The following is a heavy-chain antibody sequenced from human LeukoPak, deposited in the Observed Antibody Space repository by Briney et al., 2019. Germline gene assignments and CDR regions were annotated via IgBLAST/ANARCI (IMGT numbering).Heavy chain of an antibody. D-gene: IGHD3-10*01. J-gene: IGHJ6*02. Sequence: ASVKVSCKASGYTFTGYYMHWVRQAPGQGLEWMGWINPNSGGTNYAQKFQGWVTMTRDTSISTAYMELSRLRSDDTAVYYCARAFRPYGSGSNYYYYGMDVWGQGTTVTVS. V-gene: IGHV1-2*04. CDR3: ARAFRPYGSGSNYYYYGMDV. CDR2: INPNSGGT. CDR1: GYTFTGYY.